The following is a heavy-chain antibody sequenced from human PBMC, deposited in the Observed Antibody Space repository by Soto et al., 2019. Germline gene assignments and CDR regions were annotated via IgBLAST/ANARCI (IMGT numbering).Heavy chain of an antibody. CDR2: IYSGGST. CDR1: GFTVSSNY. J-gene: IGHJ4*02. Sequence: LRLSCAASGFTVSSNYMSWVRQAPGKGLEWVSVIYSGGSTYYADSVKGRFTISRDNSKNTLYLQMNSLRAEDTAVYYCARDLCSYDSSGYGPQYYFDYWGQGTLVTVSS. CDR3: ARDLCSYDSSGYGPQYYFDY. V-gene: IGHV3-66*01. D-gene: IGHD3-22*01.